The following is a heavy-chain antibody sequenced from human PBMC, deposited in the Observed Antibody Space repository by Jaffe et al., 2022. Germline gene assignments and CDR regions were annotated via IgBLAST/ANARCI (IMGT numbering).Heavy chain of an antibody. D-gene: IGHD5-18*01. CDR2: IIPILGIA. V-gene: IGHV1-69*08. Sequence: QVQLVQSGAEVKKPGSSVKVSCKASGGTFSSYTISWVRQAPGQGLEWMGRIIPILGIANYAQKFQGRVTITADKSTSTAYMELSSLRSEDTAVYYCARDGPRGYSYDHSVPGWGQGTLVTVSS. J-gene: IGHJ4*02. CDR1: GGTFSSYT. CDR3: ARDGPRGYSYDHSVPG.